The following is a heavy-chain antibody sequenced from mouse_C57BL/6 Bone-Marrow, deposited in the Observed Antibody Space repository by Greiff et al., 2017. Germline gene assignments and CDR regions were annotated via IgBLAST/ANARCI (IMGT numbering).Heavy chain of an antibody. CDR1: GYSFTSYY. CDR3: AGITTVDYWYFDV. J-gene: IGHJ1*03. D-gene: IGHD1-1*01. CDR2: IYPGSGNT. V-gene: IGHV1-66*01. Sequence: VQRVESGPELVKPGASVKISCKASGYSFTSYYIHWVKQRPGQGLEWIGWIYPGSGNTKYNEKFKGKATLTADTSSSTAYMQLSSLTSEDSAVYYCAGITTVDYWYFDVWGTGTTVTVSS.